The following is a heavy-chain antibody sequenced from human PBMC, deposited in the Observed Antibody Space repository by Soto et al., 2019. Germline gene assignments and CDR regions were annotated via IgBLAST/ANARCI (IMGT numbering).Heavy chain of an antibody. CDR1: ADTFNSYS. CDR2: ITPAFGTA. V-gene: IGHV1-69*01. CDR3: ARSLEGTTVPNWFDP. D-gene: IGHD4-17*01. Sequence: QVQLVQSGAEVKKPGSSVKVSCKASADTFNSYSLSWLRQAPGQRLEWLGGITPAFGTADYAQSFEDGLTLTADDATSTVYMELSSLRSDDTAVYYCARSLEGTTVPNWFDPWVQGALVTVSS. J-gene: IGHJ5*02.